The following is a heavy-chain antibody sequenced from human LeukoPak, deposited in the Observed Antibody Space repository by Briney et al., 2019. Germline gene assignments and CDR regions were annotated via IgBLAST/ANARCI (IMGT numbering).Heavy chain of an antibody. CDR3: ASTALYSSGRSYNWFDP. Sequence: ASVKVSCKASGYTFTGYYMHWVRQAPGQGLEWMGWINPNSGGTNYAQKFQGRVTMTRDTSISTAYMELSRLRSDDTAVYYCASTALYSSGRSYNWFDPWGQGTLVTVSS. V-gene: IGHV1-2*02. CDR2: INPNSGGT. CDR1: GYTFTGYY. J-gene: IGHJ5*02. D-gene: IGHD6-19*01.